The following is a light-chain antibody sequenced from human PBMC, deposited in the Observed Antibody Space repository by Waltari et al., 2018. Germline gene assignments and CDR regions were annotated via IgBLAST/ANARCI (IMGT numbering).Light chain of an antibody. J-gene: IGLJ1*01. CDR3: ISYAGSNYYV. CDR1: SSDVGSYNY. V-gene: IGLV2-8*01. CDR2: EVT. Sequence: QSALTQPPSASGSPGQSVTISCTGTSSDVGSYNYGSWYQQHPGEAPKLMIYEVTKRPSGVPDRFSGSKSGNTASLTVSGLQAEDEADYYCISYAGSNYYVFGTGTKVTVL.